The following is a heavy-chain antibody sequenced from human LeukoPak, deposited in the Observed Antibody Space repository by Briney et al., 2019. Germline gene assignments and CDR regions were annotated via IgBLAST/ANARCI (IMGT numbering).Heavy chain of an antibody. CDR3: ARGSGSSWYGGAFDI. CDR2: MNPNSGNT. Sequence: ASVTVSCKASGYIFTGYYMHWVRQAPGQGLEWMGWMNPNSGNTGYAQKFQGRVTITRNTSISTAYMDLSTLRSEDTAVYYCARGSGSSWYGGAFDIWGQGTMVTVSS. J-gene: IGHJ3*02. V-gene: IGHV1-8*03. CDR1: GYIFTGYY. D-gene: IGHD6-13*01.